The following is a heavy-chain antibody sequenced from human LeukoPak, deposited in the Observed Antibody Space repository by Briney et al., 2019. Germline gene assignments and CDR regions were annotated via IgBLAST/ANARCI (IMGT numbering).Heavy chain of an antibody. V-gene: IGHV4-34*01. CDR1: GGSFSGYY. J-gene: IGHJ6*04. Sequence: SETLSLTCAVYGGSFSGYYWSWIRQPPGKGLEWIGEINHSGSTNYNPSLKSRVTISVDTSKNQFSLKLSSVTAADTAVYYCASVVPGLPMDVWGKGTTVTVSS. D-gene: IGHD2-2*01. CDR3: ASVVPGLPMDV. CDR2: INHSGST.